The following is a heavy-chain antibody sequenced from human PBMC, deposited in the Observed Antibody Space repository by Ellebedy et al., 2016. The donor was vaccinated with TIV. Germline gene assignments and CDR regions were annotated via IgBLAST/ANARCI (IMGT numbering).Heavy chain of an antibody. V-gene: IGHV3-30*03. CDR2: ISHDGSSQ. CDR3: ARDLDKSSGWYGGAAY. J-gene: IGHJ4*02. CDR1: GFTFSSFS. Sequence: GESLKISCAASGFTFSSFSMNWVRQAPGKGLEWVAVISHDGSSQYYADSVKGRFTVSRDNSMTTVYLEMNRLRAEDTALYYCARDLDKSSGWYGGAAYWGQGTQVTVSS. D-gene: IGHD6-19*01.